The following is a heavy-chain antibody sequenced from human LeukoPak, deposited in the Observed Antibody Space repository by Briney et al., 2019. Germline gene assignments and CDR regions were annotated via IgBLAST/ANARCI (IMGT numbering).Heavy chain of an antibody. V-gene: IGHV4-59*08. Sequence: SETLSLTCTVSGGSISSYYWSWIRQPPGKGLEWIGYIYYSGSTNYNPSLKSRVTISVDTSKNQFSLKLSSVTAADTAVYYCARHRSNYYDSSGYYLPFDYWGQGTLVTVSS. CDR2: IYYSGST. CDR1: GGSISSYY. J-gene: IGHJ4*02. CDR3: ARHRSNYYDSSGYYLPFDY. D-gene: IGHD3-22*01.